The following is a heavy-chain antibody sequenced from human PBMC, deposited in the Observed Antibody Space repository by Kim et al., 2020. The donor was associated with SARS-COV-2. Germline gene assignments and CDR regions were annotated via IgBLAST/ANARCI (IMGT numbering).Heavy chain of an antibody. CDR3: VKDWGDPTRIAARQTFFDY. D-gene: IGHD6-6*01. CDR2: ISSNGGST. Sequence: GGSLRLSCSASGFTFSSYAMHWVRQAPGKGLEYVSAISSNGGSTYYADSVKGRFTISRDNSKNTLYLQMSSLRAEDTAVYYCVKDWGDPTRIAARQTFFDYWGQGTLVTVSS. J-gene: IGHJ4*02. V-gene: IGHV3-64D*06. CDR1: GFTFSSYA.